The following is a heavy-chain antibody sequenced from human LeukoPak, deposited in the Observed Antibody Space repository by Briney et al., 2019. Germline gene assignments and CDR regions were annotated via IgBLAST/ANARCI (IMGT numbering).Heavy chain of an antibody. CDR2: ISYSGST. D-gene: IGHD3-3*01. J-gene: IGHJ4*02. CDR3: ARVKGYDFWSGYFDY. CDR1: GGSISSYY. Sequence: PSETLSLTCTVSGGSISSYYWSWIRQPPGKGLEWIGYISYSGSTNYNPSLKSRVTISVDTSKNQFSLKLSSVTAADTAVYYCARVKGYDFWSGYFDYWGQGTLVTVSS. V-gene: IGHV4-59*08.